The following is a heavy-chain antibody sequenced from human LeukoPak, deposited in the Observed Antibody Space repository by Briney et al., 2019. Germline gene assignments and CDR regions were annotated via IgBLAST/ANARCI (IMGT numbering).Heavy chain of an antibody. D-gene: IGHD3-10*01. V-gene: IGHV4-34*01. J-gene: IGHJ4*02. CDR3: ARERYGSGSYSDY. CDR2: INHSGST. Sequence: PSETLSLTCAVYGGSFSGYYWSWIRQPPGKGLEWIGEINHSGSTNYNPSLKSRVTISVDTSKNHFSLKLSSVTAADTAVYYCARERYGSGSYSDYWGQGTLVTVSS. CDR1: GGSFSGYY.